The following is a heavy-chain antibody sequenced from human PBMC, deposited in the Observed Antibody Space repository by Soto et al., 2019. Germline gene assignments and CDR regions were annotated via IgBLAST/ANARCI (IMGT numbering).Heavy chain of an antibody. CDR2: IYYSGSS. CDR1: GGSIGNSY. D-gene: IGHD6-13*01. V-gene: IGHV4-59*08. Sequence: QVQLQESGPGLVKPSETLSLTCTVSGGSIGNSYWSWIRQSPGKGLEWIGYIYYSGSSNYNPSLKSRDSISVDTSKNQFSLKLSSVTAADTAVYYCARLSSSWPIFDYWGQGTLVIVSS. CDR3: ARLSSSWPIFDY. J-gene: IGHJ4*02.